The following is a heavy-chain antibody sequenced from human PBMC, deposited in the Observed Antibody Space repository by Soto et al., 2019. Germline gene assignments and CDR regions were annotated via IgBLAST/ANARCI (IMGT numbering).Heavy chain of an antibody. J-gene: IGHJ5*02. CDR2: IYYSGST. CDR3: ARGYDWFDP. V-gene: IGHV4-61*08. D-gene: IGHD5-12*01. CDR1: GGSISSGGYS. Sequence: TSETMSLTCAVSGGSISSGGYSWSWIRQPPGKGLEWIGYIYYSGSTNYNPSLKSRVTISLDTSKNQFSLKVSSVTAADTAVYYCARGYDWFDPWGQGTLVTVSS.